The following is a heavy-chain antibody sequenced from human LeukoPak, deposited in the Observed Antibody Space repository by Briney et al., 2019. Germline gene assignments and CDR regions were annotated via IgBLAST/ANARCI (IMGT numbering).Heavy chain of an antibody. CDR1: GFTFSSYW. CDR2: IKQDGSEK. V-gene: IGHV3-7*05. D-gene: IGHD4-17*01. CDR3: ARDYGAQRALDY. Sequence: GGSLRLSCAASGFTFSSYWVNWVRQAPGKGLEWVSKIKQDGSEKYYVDSVKGRFTISRDNATNSLYLQMNSLRAEDTAVYYCARDYGAQRALDYWGQGTLVTVSS. J-gene: IGHJ4*02.